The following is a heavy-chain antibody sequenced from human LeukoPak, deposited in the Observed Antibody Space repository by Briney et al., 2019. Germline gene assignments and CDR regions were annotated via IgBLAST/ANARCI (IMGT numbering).Heavy chain of an antibody. Sequence: GGSLRLSCAASGFSFSSSGMNWVRQAPGKGLEWLAFIRYDGRDENFADSVKGRFTISRDNSKNTLYPQMNSLRAEDTAVYYCAKDSGFDSWGQGTLVTVSS. CDR1: GFSFSSSG. D-gene: IGHD1-26*01. CDR3: AKDSGFDS. J-gene: IGHJ4*02. CDR2: IRYDGRDE. V-gene: IGHV3-30*02.